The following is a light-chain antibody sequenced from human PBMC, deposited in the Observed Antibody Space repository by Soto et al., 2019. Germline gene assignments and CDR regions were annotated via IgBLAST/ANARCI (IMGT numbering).Light chain of an antibody. CDR1: QSISSW. J-gene: IGKJ1*01. V-gene: IGKV1-5*03. Sequence: DIQMTQSPSTLSASVGDRVTITCRASQSISSWLAWYQQKPGKAPRLLIYKASNLESGVPSRFSGSGSGTEFTLTISSLQPDDSATYYCQQYNANWTFGRGTKVEIK. CDR3: QQYNANWT. CDR2: KAS.